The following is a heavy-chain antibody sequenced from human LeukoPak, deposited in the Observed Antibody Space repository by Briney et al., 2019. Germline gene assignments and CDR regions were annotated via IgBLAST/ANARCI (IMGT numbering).Heavy chain of an antibody. J-gene: IGHJ4*02. V-gene: IGHV4-39*07. D-gene: IGHD3-16*01. Sequence: SETLSLTCTVSGGSISRSRDYWGWIRQPPGKGLEWIGSIYHSGSTYYNPSLKSRITISGDTSKNRFSLKLSSVTAADTAMYYCARDRRDYDYVWVVDYWGQGTLVTVSS. CDR1: GGSISRSRDY. CDR3: ARDRRDYDYVWVVDY. CDR2: IYHSGST.